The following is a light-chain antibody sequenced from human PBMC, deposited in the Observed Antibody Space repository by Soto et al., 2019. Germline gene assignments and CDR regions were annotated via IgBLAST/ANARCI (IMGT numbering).Light chain of an antibody. CDR3: QSYDSSLSLWV. J-gene: IGLJ3*02. V-gene: IGLV1-40*01. CDR2: GNS. Sequence: QPVLTQPPSVSGAPGQRVTISCTGSSSNIGAGYDVHWYQQLPGTAPKLLIYGNSNRPSGVPDRFSGAKSGTSASLAITGLQSEYEADYYGQSYDSSLSLWVVGGGTKVTVL. CDR1: SSNIGAGYD.